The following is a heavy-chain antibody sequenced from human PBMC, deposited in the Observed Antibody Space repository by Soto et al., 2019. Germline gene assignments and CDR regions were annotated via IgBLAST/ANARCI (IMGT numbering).Heavy chain of an antibody. Sequence: QVQLQESGPGLVKPSQTLSLTCTVSGGSISSGGYYWSWIRQHPGKGLEWIGYIYDSGSTYYNPSLKSRVTISVDTSKNRFSLKLSSVTAADTAVYYCARGELRFWFDPWGQGTLVTVSS. J-gene: IGHJ5*02. CDR1: GGSISSGGYY. CDR2: IYDSGST. D-gene: IGHD1-26*01. CDR3: ARGELRFWFDP. V-gene: IGHV4-31*03.